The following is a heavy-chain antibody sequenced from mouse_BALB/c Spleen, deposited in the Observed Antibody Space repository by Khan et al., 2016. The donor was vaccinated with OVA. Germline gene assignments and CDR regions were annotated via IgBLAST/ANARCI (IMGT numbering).Heavy chain of an antibody. CDR1: GYTFTNFG. CDR3: ARPPYFSYVMVY. CDR2: INTYTGEP. D-gene: IGHD2-10*01. V-gene: IGHV9-3-1*01. J-gene: IGHJ4*01. Sequence: QIQLVQSGPELKKPGETVKISCKASGYTFTNFGMNWVKQAPGKGLKWMGWINTYTGEPTYADDFKGRFAFSLETSASTAYLQINNLKNEYTATYCCARPPYFSYVMVYWGQGTSVTVSS.